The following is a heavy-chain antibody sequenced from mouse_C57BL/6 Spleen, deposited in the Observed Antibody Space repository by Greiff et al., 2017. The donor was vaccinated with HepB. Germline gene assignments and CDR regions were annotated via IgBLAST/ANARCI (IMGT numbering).Heavy chain of an antibody. J-gene: IGHJ4*01. D-gene: IGHD2-1*01. V-gene: IGHV1-54*01. CDR3: ARSSTAVYAMDY. CDR1: GYAFTNYS. Sequence: VQLQQSGAELVRPGTSVKVSCKASGYAFTNYSIEWVKQRPGQGLEWIGVINPGSGGTNYNEKFKGKATLTADKSSSTAYMQLSSLTSEDSAVYFCARSSTAVYAMDYWGQRTSVTVSS. CDR2: INPGSGGT.